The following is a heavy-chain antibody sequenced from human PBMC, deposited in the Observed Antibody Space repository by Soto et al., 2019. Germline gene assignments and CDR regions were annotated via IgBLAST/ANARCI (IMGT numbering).Heavy chain of an antibody. CDR2: ISSSGSTI. Sequence: EVQLVESGGGLVQPGGSLRLSCAASGFTFSSYEMNWVRQAPGKGLEWVSYISSSGSTIYYADSVKGRFTISRDNAKNSLYLQMNSLRVEDTAVYFCARDGLFGVVGFDYWGQGTLVTVSS. J-gene: IGHJ4*02. D-gene: IGHD3-3*01. V-gene: IGHV3-48*03. CDR3: ARDGLFGVVGFDY. CDR1: GFTFSSYE.